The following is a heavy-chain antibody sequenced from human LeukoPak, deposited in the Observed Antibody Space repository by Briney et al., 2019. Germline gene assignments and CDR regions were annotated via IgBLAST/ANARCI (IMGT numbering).Heavy chain of an antibody. CDR3: ARAASYGAYYFDY. D-gene: IGHD1-26*01. Sequence: PSETLSLTCTVSGGSISSSSYYWGWIRQPPGKGLEWIGSIYYSGSTYYNPSLKSRVTISVDKSKNQFSLKLSSVTAADTAVYYCARAASYGAYYFDYWGQGTLVTVSS. CDR2: IYYSGST. V-gene: IGHV4-39*07. CDR1: GGSISSSSYY. J-gene: IGHJ4*02.